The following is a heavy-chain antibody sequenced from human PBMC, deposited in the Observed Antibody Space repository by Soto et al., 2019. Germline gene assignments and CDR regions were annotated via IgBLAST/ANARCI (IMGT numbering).Heavy chain of an antibody. CDR3: ARDNFQAFDI. D-gene: IGHD3-3*01. J-gene: IGHJ3*02. CDR1: GFTFSSYA. Sequence: SLRLSCAASGFTFSSYAMHWVRQAPGKGLEWVAVISYDGSNKYYADSVKGRFTISRDNSKNTLYLQMNSLRAEDTAVYYCARDNFQAFDIWGQGTMVTVSS. V-gene: IGHV3-30-3*01. CDR2: ISYDGSNK.